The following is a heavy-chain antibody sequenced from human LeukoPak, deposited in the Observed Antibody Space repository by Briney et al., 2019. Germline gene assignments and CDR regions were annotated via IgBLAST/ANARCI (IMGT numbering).Heavy chain of an antibody. Sequence: GGSLRLSCAASGFTFSSYGMHWVRQAPGKGLEWVAVISYDGSDKYYADSVKGRFTISRDNSKNTLYLQMNSLKTEDTAVYYCTTERLDYWGQGTLVTVSS. J-gene: IGHJ4*02. CDR1: GFTFSSYG. CDR2: ISYDGSDK. CDR3: TTERLDY. V-gene: IGHV3-30*03. D-gene: IGHD1-1*01.